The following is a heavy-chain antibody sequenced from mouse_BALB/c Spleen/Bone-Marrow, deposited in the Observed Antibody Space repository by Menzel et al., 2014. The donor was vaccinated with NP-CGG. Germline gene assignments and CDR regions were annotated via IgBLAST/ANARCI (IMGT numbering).Heavy chain of an antibody. CDR3: ARFPMDY. CDR1: GFTFTDYY. Sequence: EVKVVESGGGLVQPGGSLRLSCTTSGFTFTDYYMSWVRQPPGKALEWLAFIRNKANGYTTEYSASVKGRFTISRDNSQSILYLQMNTLRAEDSATYYCARFPMDYWGQGTSGTVSS. V-gene: IGHV7-3*02. CDR2: IRNKANGYTT. J-gene: IGHJ4*01.